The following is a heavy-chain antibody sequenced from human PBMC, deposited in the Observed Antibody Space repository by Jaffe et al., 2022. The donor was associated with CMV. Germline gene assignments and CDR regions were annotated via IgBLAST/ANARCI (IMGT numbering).Heavy chain of an antibody. D-gene: IGHD6-13*01. Sequence: QVQLVQSGAEVKKPGASVKVSCKASGYTFTSYAMHWVRQAPGQRLEWMGWINAGNGNTKYSQKFQGRVTITRDTSASTAYMELSSLRSEDTAVYYCARVVHSSSWYYFDYWGQGTLVTVSS. V-gene: IGHV1-3*01. CDR1: GYTFTSYA. CDR2: INAGNGNT. J-gene: IGHJ4*02. CDR3: ARVVHSSSWYYFDY.